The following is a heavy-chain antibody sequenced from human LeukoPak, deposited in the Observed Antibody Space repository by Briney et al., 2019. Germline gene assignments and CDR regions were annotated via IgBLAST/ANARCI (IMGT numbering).Heavy chain of an antibody. V-gene: IGHV4-59*02. J-gene: IGHJ6*03. CDR2: IYYTGT. CDR1: GGSVSDYY. Sequence: SETLSLTCTVSGGSVSDYYWSWIRQSPGKGLEWIGYIYYTGTSYNPSLKSRVTISADTSKNQFSLKLSSVTAADTAVYYCARSQKYYYYYYMDVWGNGTTVTVSS. CDR3: ARSQKYYYYYYMDV.